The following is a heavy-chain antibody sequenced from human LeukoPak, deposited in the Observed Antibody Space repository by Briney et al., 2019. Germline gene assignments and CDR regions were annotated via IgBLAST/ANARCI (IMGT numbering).Heavy chain of an antibody. CDR2: INVGNGDT. V-gene: IGHV1-3*01. CDR3: ATSEEGR. CDR1: GHTFINYA. Sequence: ASVKVSCKASGHTFINYAIHWVRQGPGQRLEWAGWINVGNGDTKYSQRFQGRVTITRDTSASTAYMELSRLRSEDTAVYYCATSEEGRWGQGTLVTVSS. J-gene: IGHJ4*02. D-gene: IGHD2-15*01.